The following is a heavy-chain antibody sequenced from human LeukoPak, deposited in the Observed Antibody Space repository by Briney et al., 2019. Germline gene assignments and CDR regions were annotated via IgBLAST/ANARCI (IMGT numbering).Heavy chain of an antibody. CDR2: IYSGGST. Sequence: GGSLRLSCAASGFTVSSNYMSWVRRAPGKGLEWVSVIYSGGSTYYADSVKGRFTISRDNSKNTLYLQMNSLRAEDTAVYYCARVVFDGDLDYWGQGTLVTVSS. D-gene: IGHD4-17*01. V-gene: IGHV3-53*01. CDR3: ARVVFDGDLDY. J-gene: IGHJ4*02. CDR1: GFTVSSNY.